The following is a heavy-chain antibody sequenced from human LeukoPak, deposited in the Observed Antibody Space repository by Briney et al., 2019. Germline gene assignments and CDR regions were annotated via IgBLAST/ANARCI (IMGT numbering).Heavy chain of an antibody. D-gene: IGHD3-9*01. CDR1: GFTFSSYA. CDR3: VTESTGTLDY. CDR2: ITSSGGST. Sequence: PGGSLRLSCVASGFTFSSYAMNWVRQAPGMGLEWVSVITSSGGSTAYSDSVRGRFTISRDNSKNTLYMQMHSLRAEDTAVYYCVTESTGTLDYWGQGILVTVSS. J-gene: IGHJ4*02. V-gene: IGHV3-23*01.